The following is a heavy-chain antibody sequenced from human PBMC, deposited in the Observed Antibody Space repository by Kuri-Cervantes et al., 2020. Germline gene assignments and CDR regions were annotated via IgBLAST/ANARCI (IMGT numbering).Heavy chain of an antibody. CDR1: GFTFSSYA. V-gene: IGHV3-23*01. Sequence: GGSLRLSCAASGFTFSSYAMSWVRQAPGKGLEWVSAISGSGGSTYYADSVKGRFTISRDNAKNSLYLQMNSLRAEDTAVYYCTRDDPTQRGDYWGQGTLVTVSS. D-gene: IGHD3-16*01. J-gene: IGHJ4*02. CDR3: TRDDPTQRGDY. CDR2: ISGSGGST.